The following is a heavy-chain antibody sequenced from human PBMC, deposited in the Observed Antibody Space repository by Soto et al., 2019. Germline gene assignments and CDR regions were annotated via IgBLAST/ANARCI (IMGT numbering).Heavy chain of an antibody. V-gene: IGHV3-23*01. Sequence: PGGSLRLSCAASGFSFAGYALTWVRLAPGKGLEWVASISGGGGSTYYADSVKGRFSISRDNSNRMVYLQMGSLTAGDTAVYYCAKTETFNGYYNAFDYWGQGNRVTVSS. CDR3: AKTETFNGYYNAFDY. J-gene: IGHJ4*02. D-gene: IGHD3-9*01. CDR2: ISGGGGST. CDR1: GFSFAGYA.